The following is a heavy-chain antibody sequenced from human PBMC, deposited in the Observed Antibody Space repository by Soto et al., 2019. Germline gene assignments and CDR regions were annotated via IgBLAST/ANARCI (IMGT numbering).Heavy chain of an antibody. CDR3: ARGRMDYDILTGYSGY. Sequence: GSLRLSCAASGFTFSSYEMNWVRQAPGKGLEWVSYISSSGSTIYYADSVKGRFTISRDNAKNSLYLQMNSLRAEDTAVYYCARGRMDYDILTGYSGYWGQGTLVTVSS. J-gene: IGHJ4*02. CDR2: ISSSGSTI. V-gene: IGHV3-48*03. CDR1: GFTFSSYE. D-gene: IGHD3-9*01.